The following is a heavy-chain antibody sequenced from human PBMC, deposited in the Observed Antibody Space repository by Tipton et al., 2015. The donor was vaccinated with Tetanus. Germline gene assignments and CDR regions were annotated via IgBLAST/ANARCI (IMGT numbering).Heavy chain of an antibody. CDR1: GGSISNSEYY. J-gene: IGHJ4*02. D-gene: IGHD2-2*01. CDR3: AEGRRFCSSNSCHEYYFDS. CDR2: VFDSGTS. Sequence: LSLTCSLSGGSISNSEYYWAWIRQPPGKGLEWIGSVFDSGTSYYNPSLKSRVTISVDTSKNHFPLRLSSVTAAETAVYYCAEGRRFCSSNSCHEYYFDSWGRGTLVTVSS. V-gene: IGHV4-39*02.